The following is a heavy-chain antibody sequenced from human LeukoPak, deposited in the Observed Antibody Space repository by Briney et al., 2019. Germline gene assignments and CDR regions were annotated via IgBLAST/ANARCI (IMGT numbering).Heavy chain of an antibody. D-gene: IGHD3-16*01. CDR3: ARDRWGLDY. J-gene: IGHJ4*02. CDR1: GFIFRDYY. V-gene: IGHV3-11*06. Sequence: PGGSLRLSCTTSGFIFRDYYMIWIRQAPGKGLEWVSSISSSSSYIYYADSVKGRFTISRDNAKNSLYLQMNSLRAEDTAVYYCARDRWGLDYWGQGTLVTVSS. CDR2: ISSSSSYI.